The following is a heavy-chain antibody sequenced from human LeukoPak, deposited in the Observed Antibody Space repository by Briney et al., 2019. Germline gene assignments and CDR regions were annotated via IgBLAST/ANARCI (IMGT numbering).Heavy chain of an antibody. CDR2: INAGNGNT. Sequence: ASVKVSCKSSGYSFSTYAMHWVRQAPGQRPEWLGWINAGNGNTKYSQRFQGRVTITRDTSASTVYMELSGLGSEDTAVYYCARDQGSWSIYDFWGQGTLVTVSS. CDR1: GYSFSTYA. D-gene: IGHD6-13*01. V-gene: IGHV1-3*01. CDR3: ARDQGSWSIYDF. J-gene: IGHJ4*02.